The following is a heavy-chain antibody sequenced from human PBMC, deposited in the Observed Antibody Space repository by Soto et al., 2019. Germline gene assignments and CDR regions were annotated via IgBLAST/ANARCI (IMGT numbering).Heavy chain of an antibody. CDR1: GFTFSSYA. CDR3: ARQPCSSPSCYPNYFDP. D-gene: IGHD2-2*01. V-gene: IGHV3-23*01. Sequence: GGSLRLSCAASGFTFSSYAMSWVRQAPGKGLEWVSAISGSSGSTYYADSVKGRFTISRDNGENSLYLQMNSLRTEDTAIYYCARQPCSSPSCYPNYFDPWGQGTLVTVSS. J-gene: IGHJ5*02. CDR2: ISGSSGST.